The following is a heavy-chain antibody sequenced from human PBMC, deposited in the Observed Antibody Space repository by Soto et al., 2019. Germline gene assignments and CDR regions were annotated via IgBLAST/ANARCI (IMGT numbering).Heavy chain of an antibody. J-gene: IGHJ4*02. CDR3: AKVPSVSEYYYDSSGSLGY. CDR2: ISGSGGST. V-gene: IGHV3-23*01. CDR1: GFTFSSYA. Sequence: PGGSLRLSCAASGFTFSSYAMSWVRQAPGKGLEWVSAISGSGGSTYYADSVKGRFTISRDNSKNTLYLQMNSLRAEDTAVYYCAKVPSVSEYYYDSSGSLGYWGQGTLVTVSS. D-gene: IGHD3-22*01.